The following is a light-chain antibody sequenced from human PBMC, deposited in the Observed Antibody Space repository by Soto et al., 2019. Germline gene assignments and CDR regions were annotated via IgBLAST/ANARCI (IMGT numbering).Light chain of an antibody. V-gene: IGKV3-20*01. Sequence: EIVLTQSPGTLSLSPGETATLSSRASQSVSSSYLDWYQQKPGQAPRLLIYGASSRATGIPDRFSGSGSGTDLTLTISSLEPEDFAVYYCQQYGSSPYTFGQGTTLQL. CDR1: QSVSSSY. CDR2: GAS. J-gene: IGKJ2*01. CDR3: QQYGSSPYT.